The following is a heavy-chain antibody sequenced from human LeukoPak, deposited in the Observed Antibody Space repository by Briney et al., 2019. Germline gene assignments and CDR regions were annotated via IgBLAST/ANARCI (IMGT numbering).Heavy chain of an antibody. CDR1: GYSFTSYY. J-gene: IGHJ5*02. Sequence: ASVKVSCKASGYSFTSYYMHWVRQAPGQGLEWMGWINPNSGGTNYEQKFQGRVIMTRDTSISTAYMELSRLRFDDTAVYYCARHMTTANNWFDPWGQGTLVTVSS. CDR3: ARHMTTANNWFDP. V-gene: IGHV1-2*02. CDR2: INPNSGGT. D-gene: IGHD4-17*01.